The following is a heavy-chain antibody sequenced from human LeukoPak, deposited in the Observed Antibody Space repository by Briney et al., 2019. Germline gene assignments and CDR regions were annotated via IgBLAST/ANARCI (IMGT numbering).Heavy chain of an antibody. CDR3: ARKQTGTMYDV. D-gene: IGHD1-7*01. J-gene: IGHJ4*02. V-gene: IGHV4-39*07. CDR2: FPSGGSA. CDR1: GGSISSSSYY. Sequence: SETLSLTCIVPGGSISSSSYYWAWIRQSPGKGLEWIGTFPSGGSAYFNPSLTSRVSISKDTSDNQFSLRLYSVTAADTAVYYYARKQTGTMYDVWGQGTQVTVSS.